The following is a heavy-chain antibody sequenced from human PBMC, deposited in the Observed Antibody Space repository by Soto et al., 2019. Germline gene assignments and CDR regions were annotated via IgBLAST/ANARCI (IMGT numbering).Heavy chain of an antibody. V-gene: IGHV3-30-3*01. Sequence: QVQLVESGGGVVQPGRSLRLSCAASGFTFSSYAMHWVRQAPGKGLEWVAVISYDGSNKYYADSVKGRFTISRDNSKNTPYLQMNSLRAEDTAVYYCARTFYDPGPFDPWGQGTLVTVSS. CDR1: GFTFSSYA. J-gene: IGHJ5*02. CDR2: ISYDGSNK. D-gene: IGHD3-16*01. CDR3: ARTFYDPGPFDP.